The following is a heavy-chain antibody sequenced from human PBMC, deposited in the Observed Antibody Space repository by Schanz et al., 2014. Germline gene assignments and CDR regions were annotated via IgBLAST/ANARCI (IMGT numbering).Heavy chain of an antibody. J-gene: IGHJ4*02. Sequence: VQLVESGGGLAQPGGSLRLSCAASGITFSGYSMNWVRQAPGKGLEWVSYISGSSSTKYYADSVKGRFTISRDNGKKSLYLQMNTLRAEDTAVYYCAREDCSATSCYFRYWGQGTLVTVSS. CDR2: ISGSSSTK. CDR1: GITFSGYS. D-gene: IGHD2-21*01. CDR3: AREDCSATSCYFRY. V-gene: IGHV3-48*01.